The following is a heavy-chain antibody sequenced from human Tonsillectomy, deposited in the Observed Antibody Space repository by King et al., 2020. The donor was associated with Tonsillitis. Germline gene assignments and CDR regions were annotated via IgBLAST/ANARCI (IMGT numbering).Heavy chain of an antibody. D-gene: IGHD6-19*01. CDR2: IIPILGIA. Sequence: VQLVQSGAEVKKPGSSVKVSCKASGGTFSSFAISWVRQAPGQGLEWMGRIIPILGIANYAQKFQGRVTITADKSTSTAYMERRSLRSYDTAVYYCARGGFGVAGSAAFDIWGQGTMVTVSS. CDR1: GGTFSSFA. J-gene: IGHJ3*02. CDR3: ARGGFGVAGSAAFDI. V-gene: IGHV1-69*04.